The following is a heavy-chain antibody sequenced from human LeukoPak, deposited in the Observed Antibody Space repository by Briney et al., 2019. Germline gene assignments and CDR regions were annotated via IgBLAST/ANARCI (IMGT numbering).Heavy chain of an antibody. CDR1: GFTFSSYS. V-gene: IGHV3-21*04. Sequence: GGSLRLSCAASGFTFSSYSMNWVRQAPGKGLEWVSSISSSSSYIYYADSVKGRFTISRDNAKNSLYLQMNSPRAEDTAVYYCARDSRWDFDYWGQGTLVTVSS. CDR2: ISSSSSYI. CDR3: ARDSRWDFDY. D-gene: IGHD4-23*01. J-gene: IGHJ4*02.